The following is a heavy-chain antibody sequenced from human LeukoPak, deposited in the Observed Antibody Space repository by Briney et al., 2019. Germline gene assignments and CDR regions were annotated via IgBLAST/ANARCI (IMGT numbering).Heavy chain of an antibody. CDR1: RGTFSSYA. CDR2: IIPIFGTA. J-gene: IGHJ4*02. D-gene: IGHD3-10*01. Sequence: SVKVSCKASRGTFSSYAISWVRQAPGQGLEWMGRIIPIFGTANYAQKLQGRATITTDESTSTAYMELSSLRSEDTAVYYCAVWYYGSGSYYTPPDYWGQGTLVTVSS. V-gene: IGHV1-69*05. CDR3: AVWYYGSGSYYTPPDY.